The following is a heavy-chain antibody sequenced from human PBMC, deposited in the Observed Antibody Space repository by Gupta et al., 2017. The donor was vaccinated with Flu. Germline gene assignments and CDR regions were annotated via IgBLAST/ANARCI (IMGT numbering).Heavy chain of an antibody. V-gene: IGHV4-59*01. Sequence: SISGYSWTWIRQSPGKGLVWIGSISDTGTTTYTPSLKSRVTISLELSTGTQFSLRLSAVTAADTAVYYCARSSNYPHYFYYYYMDVWGKGTTVTVSS. CDR1: SISGYS. J-gene: IGHJ6*03. CDR3: ARSSNYPHYFYYYYMDV. CDR2: ISDTGTT. D-gene: IGHD2-2*01.